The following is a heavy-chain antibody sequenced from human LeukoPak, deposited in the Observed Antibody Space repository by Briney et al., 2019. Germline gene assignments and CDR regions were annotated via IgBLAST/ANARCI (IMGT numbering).Heavy chain of an antibody. D-gene: IGHD3-10*01. Sequence: GGSLRLSCEASGFTFSTYSMNWVRQAPGKGLEWVSYISSSSSTIYYADSVKGRFTISRDNAKNSLYLQMNSLRAEDTAIYYCASAGFGDWGQGTLVTVSS. CDR3: ASAGFGD. J-gene: IGHJ4*02. CDR1: GFTFSTYS. V-gene: IGHV3-48*01. CDR2: ISSSSSTI.